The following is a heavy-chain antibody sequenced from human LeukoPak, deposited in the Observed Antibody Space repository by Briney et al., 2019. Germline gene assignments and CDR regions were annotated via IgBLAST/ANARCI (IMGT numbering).Heavy chain of an antibody. CDR2: IYYSGST. CDR1: GGSISSYY. D-gene: IGHD3-10*01. J-gene: IGHJ2*01. Sequence: SETLSLTCTVSGGSISSYYWSWIRQPPGKGLEWIGYIYYSGSTNYNPSLKSRVTISVDKSKNQFSLKLSSVTAAETAVYYCARVSVTMVRGVPPPYWYFDLWGRGTLVTVSS. CDR3: ARVSVTMVRGVPPPYWYFDL. V-gene: IGHV4-59*01.